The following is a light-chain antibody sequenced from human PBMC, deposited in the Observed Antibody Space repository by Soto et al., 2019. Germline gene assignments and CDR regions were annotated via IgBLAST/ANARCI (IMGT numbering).Light chain of an antibody. CDR1: RSVRTK. J-gene: IGKJ1*01. CDR2: GAS. V-gene: IGKV3-20*01. CDR3: QQYAGSRT. Sequence: EIVSTQSPATLPKSPGERATLSCRASRSVRTKLAWYQQKPGQAPRLLIYGASSRATGIQDRFSGSGSGTDFTLTISRLEPEDFAVYYCQQYAGSRTFGQGTKVDIK.